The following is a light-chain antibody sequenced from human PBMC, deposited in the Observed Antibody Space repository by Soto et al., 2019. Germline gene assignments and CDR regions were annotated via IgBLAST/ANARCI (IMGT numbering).Light chain of an antibody. J-gene: IGKJ1*01. Sequence: DIQMTQSPSSLSAYVGDRVTITCRASQSISSWLAWYQQKPGKAPKLLIYKESSLESGVPSRFSGSGSGTEFTLTISSLQPDDFATYYCQQYNSYSTVGQGTKVDIK. CDR2: KES. V-gene: IGKV1-5*03. CDR1: QSISSW. CDR3: QQYNSYST.